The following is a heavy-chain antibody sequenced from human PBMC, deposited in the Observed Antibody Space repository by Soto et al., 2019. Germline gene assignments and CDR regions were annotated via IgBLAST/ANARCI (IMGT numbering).Heavy chain of an antibody. D-gene: IGHD2-15*01. CDR3: ARQGSRAFDI. J-gene: IGHJ3*02. V-gene: IGHV4-39*01. Sequence: SETLSLTCTVSGGSIGTSVYYWGWIRQPPGRGLEWMANIYYSGSAYYNPSLKSRVSTSVDTSKNQFSLKLRSVTAADTAVYYCARQGSRAFDIWGQGTMVTVSS. CDR1: GGSIGTSVYY. CDR2: IYYSGSA.